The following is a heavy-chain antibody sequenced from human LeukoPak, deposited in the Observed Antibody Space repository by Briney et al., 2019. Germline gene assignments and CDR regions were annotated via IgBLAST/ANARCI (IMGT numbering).Heavy chain of an antibody. D-gene: IGHD6-19*01. V-gene: IGHV3-33*08. CDR3: ARGIAVADMIDY. J-gene: IGHJ4*02. Sequence: GGSLRLSCAASGFTFSSYWMNWARQAPGKGLEWVAVIWYDGSNKYYADSVKGRFTISRDNSKNTLYLQMNSLRAEDTAVYYCARGIAVADMIDYWGQGTLVTVSS. CDR1: GFTFSSYW. CDR2: IWYDGSNK.